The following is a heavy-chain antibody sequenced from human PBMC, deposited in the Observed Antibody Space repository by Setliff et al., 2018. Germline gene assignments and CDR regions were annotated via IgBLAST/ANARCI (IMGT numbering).Heavy chain of an antibody. J-gene: IGHJ3*02. D-gene: IGHD1-26*01. V-gene: IGHV4-39*07. CDR2: IYFGGNT. CDR3: ARDASASDGRNAFDI. CDR1: GGSISDNGYF. Sequence: SETLSLTCTVPGGSISDNGYFWGWVRQPPGTGLGWIGKIYFGGNTYFNPSFKSRVTMSIDTSNSQFSLKLSSVTAADTVIYYCARDASASDGRNAFDIWGQGTMVTVSS.